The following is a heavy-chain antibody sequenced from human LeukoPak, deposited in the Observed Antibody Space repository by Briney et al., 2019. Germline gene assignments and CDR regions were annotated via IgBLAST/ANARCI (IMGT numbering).Heavy chain of an antibody. D-gene: IGHD6-13*01. V-gene: IGHV4-39*01. J-gene: IGHJ4*02. CDR1: GGSISSSSYY. CDR3: ARQTAAGTFDY. Sequence: SETLSLTCTVSGGSISSSSYYWGWIRQPPGKGLEWIGSIYYSGSTYYNPSLKSRVTISVDTSKNQFSLKLSSVTAADTAVYYCARQTAAGTFDYWGQGTLVTVSS. CDR2: IYYSGST.